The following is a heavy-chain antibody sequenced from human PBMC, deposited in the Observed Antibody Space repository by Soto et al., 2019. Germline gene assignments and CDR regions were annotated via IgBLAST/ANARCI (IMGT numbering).Heavy chain of an antibody. CDR3: AKSSGSYGRYYYYMDV. D-gene: IGHD1-26*01. Sequence: SETLSLTCTVSGGSISSSSYYWGWIRQPPGKGLEWIGSIYYSGSTYYNPSLKSRVTISVDTSKNQFSLKLSSVTAADTAVYYCAKSSGSYGRYYYYMDVWGKGTTVTVSS. CDR2: IYYSGST. V-gene: IGHV4-39*07. J-gene: IGHJ6*03. CDR1: GGSISSSSYY.